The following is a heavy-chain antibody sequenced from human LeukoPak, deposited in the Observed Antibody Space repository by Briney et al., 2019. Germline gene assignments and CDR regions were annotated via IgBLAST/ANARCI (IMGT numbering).Heavy chain of an antibody. D-gene: IGHD1-14*01. CDR1: GGSISSGDYY. CDR2: IYTSGST. J-gene: IGHJ4*02. CDR3: ARDWRLGTGAGHFDY. V-gene: IGHV4-61*02. Sequence: PSETLSLTCTVSGGSISSGDYYWSWIRQPAGKGLEWIGRIYTSGSTNYNPSLKSRVTMSVDTSKNQFSLKLSSVTAADTAVYYCARDWRLGTGAGHFDYWGQGTRVTVSS.